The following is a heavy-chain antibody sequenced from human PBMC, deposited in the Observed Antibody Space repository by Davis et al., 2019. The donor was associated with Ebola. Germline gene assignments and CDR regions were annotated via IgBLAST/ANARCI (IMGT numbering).Heavy chain of an antibody. V-gene: IGHV3-53*01. Sequence: GESLKISCAASGFTVSSNYMSWVRQAPGKGLEWVSVIYSGGSTYYADSVKGRFTISRDISKNTLFLQMNSLRTEDTAVYYCASGDSSGWALYFDYWGQGTLVTVSS. J-gene: IGHJ4*02. CDR3: ASGDSSGWALYFDY. CDR1: GFTVSSNY. D-gene: IGHD6-19*01. CDR2: IYSGGST.